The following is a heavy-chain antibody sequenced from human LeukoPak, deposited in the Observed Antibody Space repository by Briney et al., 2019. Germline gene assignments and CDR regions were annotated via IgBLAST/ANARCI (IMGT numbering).Heavy chain of an antibody. CDR2: ITGDGGGT. D-gene: IGHD6-6*01. J-gene: IGHJ4*02. CDR1: GFTFRNYV. V-gene: IGHV3-23*01. Sequence: GGSLRLSCAASGFTFRNYVMSWVRQTPGKRLEWVSAITGDGGGTDHADSVKGRFTISRDNSKNTLYLQMNSLRAEDTAVYYCAKNTQYSGYYDCWGQGTLVAVSS. CDR3: AKNTQYSGYYDC.